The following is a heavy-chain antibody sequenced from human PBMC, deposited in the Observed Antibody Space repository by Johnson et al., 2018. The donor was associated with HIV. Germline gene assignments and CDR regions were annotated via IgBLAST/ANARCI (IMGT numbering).Heavy chain of an antibody. CDR3: AKGQYSSSPCAFDI. CDR2: ISYDGSNK. J-gene: IGHJ3*02. D-gene: IGHD6-6*01. CDR1: GFTFHSYA. Sequence: VQLVESGGGVVQSGRSLRLSCVASGFTFHSYAMHWVRQAPGKGLEWVAVISYDGSNKYYADSVTGRFTISRDNSKNTLYLQMGSLRAEDMAVYYCAKGQYSSSPCAFDIWGQGTMVTVYS. V-gene: IGHV3-30*14.